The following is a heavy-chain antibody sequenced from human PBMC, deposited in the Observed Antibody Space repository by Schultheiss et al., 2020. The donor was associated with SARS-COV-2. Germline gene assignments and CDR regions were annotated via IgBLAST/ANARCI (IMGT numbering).Heavy chain of an antibody. CDR3: ARSRDYYYGSGSYYSFDY. CDR1: GGSISSYY. V-gene: IGHV4-59*12. D-gene: IGHD3-10*01. Sequence: SETLSLTCTVSGGSISSYYWSWIRQPPGKGLEWIGYIYYSGSTNYNPSLKSRVTMSVDTSKNQFSLELSSVTAADTAVYYCARSRDYYYGSGSYYSFDYWGQGTLVTVSS. J-gene: IGHJ4*02. CDR2: IYYSGST.